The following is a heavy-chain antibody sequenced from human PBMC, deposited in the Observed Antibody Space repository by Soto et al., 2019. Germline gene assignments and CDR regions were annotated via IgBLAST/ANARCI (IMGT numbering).Heavy chain of an antibody. Sequence: EVQLVQSGAEEKKPGESLKISCKGSGYSFSSYWIGWVRQMPGKGLEWMGIIYPGDSDTRYSPSFQGQVTISADKSSSTAYLHWSNLKASDTAMYYCARGDYDILTGSFKNYYGMGVWGQGTKVTVSS. D-gene: IGHD3-9*01. CDR1: GYSFSSYW. CDR2: IYPGDSDT. J-gene: IGHJ6*02. CDR3: ARGDYDILTGSFKNYYGMGV. V-gene: IGHV5-51*03.